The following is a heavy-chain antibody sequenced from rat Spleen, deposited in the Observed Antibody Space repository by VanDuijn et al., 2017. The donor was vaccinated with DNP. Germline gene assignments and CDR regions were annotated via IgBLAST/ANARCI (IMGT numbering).Heavy chain of an antibody. CDR3: ARWTRYFDY. J-gene: IGHJ2*01. CDR2: ISYSGRT. V-gene: IGHV3-1*01. D-gene: IGHD1-7*01. CDR1: GYSITSNF. Sequence: EVYLQESGPGLVKPSQSLSLTCSVTGYSITSNFWGWIRKFPGNKMEWIGHISYSGRTDYNPSLKSRISITRDTSRNHFFLHLISVTTEDTATYYCARWTRYFDYWGQGVMVTVSS.